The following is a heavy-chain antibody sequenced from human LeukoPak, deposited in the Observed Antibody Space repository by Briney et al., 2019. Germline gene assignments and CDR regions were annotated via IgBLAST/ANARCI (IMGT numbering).Heavy chain of an antibody. D-gene: IGHD2-15*01. CDR3: ARLGCSGGSCYSGEDYFDY. V-gene: IGHV3-53*01. J-gene: IGHJ4*02. Sequence: GGSLRLSCAASGFTVSSNYMSWVRQAPGKGLEWVSVIYSGGSTYYADSVKGRFTISRDNPKNTLYLQMNSLRAEDTAVYYCARLGCSGGSCYSGEDYFDYWGQGTLVTVSS. CDR2: IYSGGST. CDR1: GFTVSSNY.